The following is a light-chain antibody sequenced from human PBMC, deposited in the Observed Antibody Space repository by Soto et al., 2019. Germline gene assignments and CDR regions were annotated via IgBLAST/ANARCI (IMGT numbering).Light chain of an antibody. CDR1: QSIASR. CDR3: QQLNSYPRT. V-gene: IGKV1-39*01. CDR2: GAS. Sequence: GDRVTITCRASQSIASRLNWYQQKPGSAPKLLIYGASTLESGVPSRFSGSGSGTDFTLTVSSLQVEDFATYYCQQLNSYPRTFGGGTKVDIK. J-gene: IGKJ4*01.